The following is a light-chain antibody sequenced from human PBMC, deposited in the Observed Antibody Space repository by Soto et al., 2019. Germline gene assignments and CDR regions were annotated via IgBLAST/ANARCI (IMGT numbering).Light chain of an antibody. V-gene: IGKV1-5*03. CDR1: QTVSIW. CDR2: KAS. CDR3: QQYNAYPWT. Sequence: DIQMTQSPSTLSASVGDRVTITCRASQTVSIWLAWYQQKPGKAPKFLIYKASILESGVPSRFSGSGSGTECSLTISSLQPDDFATYYCQQYNAYPWTFGQGTKVEIK. J-gene: IGKJ1*01.